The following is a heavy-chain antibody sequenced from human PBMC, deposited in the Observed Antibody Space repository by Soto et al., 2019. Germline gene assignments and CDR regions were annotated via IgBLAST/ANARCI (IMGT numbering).Heavy chain of an antibody. CDR3: GRGRNGXXGVFY. V-gene: IGHV1-2*02. D-gene: IGHD2-8*01. CDR2: ISSESGGT. CDR1: GYTFTGHY. J-gene: IGHJ4*02. Sequence: ASVKVSCKASGYTFTGHYIHWVRQAPEQGPEWMGEISSESGGTRYAQXFXGRVTLTRDTSITTVYMELSNLSPDDTXVYYCGRGRNGXXGVFYWGQGTLVTVSS.